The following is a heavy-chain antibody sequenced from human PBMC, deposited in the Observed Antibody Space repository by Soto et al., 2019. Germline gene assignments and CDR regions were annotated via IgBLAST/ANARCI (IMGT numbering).Heavy chain of an antibody. CDR3: ASGITTGGSDY. J-gene: IGHJ4*02. CDR2: INDDGSTP. Sequence: EVQLVESGGGLVQPGGSLRLSCAASGFSFSGYWMHWVRQAPGKGLLWVSRINDDGSTPDYADSVMGRFTISRDNAKNTLYLQMKSLRAEDTAVYYCASGITTGGSDYWGQGTLVTVSS. D-gene: IGHD2-8*02. CDR1: GFSFSGYW. V-gene: IGHV3-74*01.